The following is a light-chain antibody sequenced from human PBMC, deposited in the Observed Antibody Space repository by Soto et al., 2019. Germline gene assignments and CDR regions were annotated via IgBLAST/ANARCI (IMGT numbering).Light chain of an antibody. J-gene: IGKJ2*01. CDR1: QSVSSNY. Sequence: EIVLTQSPGTLSLSPGERATLSCRASQSVSSNYLAWYQQKPGQAPRLLIHGAFSRATGIPDRFSGSGSGTDFTLTISRLEPEDFAVYYCKQYGRSLTFGQGTKLEIK. V-gene: IGKV3-20*01. CDR3: KQYGRSLT. CDR2: GAF.